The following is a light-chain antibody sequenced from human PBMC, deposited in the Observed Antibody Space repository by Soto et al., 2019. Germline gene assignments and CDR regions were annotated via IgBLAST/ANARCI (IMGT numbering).Light chain of an antibody. J-gene: IGLJ2*01. CDR1: SSDVGGYNY. V-gene: IGLV2-14*01. Sequence: QSVLTQPASVSGSPGQSITISCTGTSSDVGGYNYVSWYQQHPGKAPKLMIYDVSNRPSGVSNRFSGSKSGNTASLTISGFQAEDEADYYCSSYTSSSTLVFGGGTKLPS. CDR3: SSYTSSSTLV. CDR2: DVS.